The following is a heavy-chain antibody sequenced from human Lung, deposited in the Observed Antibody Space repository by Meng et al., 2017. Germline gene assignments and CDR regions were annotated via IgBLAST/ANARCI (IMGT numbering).Heavy chain of an antibody. J-gene: IGHJ4*02. V-gene: IGHV1-2*06. D-gene: IGHD2-21*01. CDR1: GYPFTAYY. CDR3: VRDENISLGKLFGDY. Sequence: QVRLVQVGAEVKGPGASVKVACKPSGYPFTAYYIHWVRQAPGQGLEWMGHIIPISGDTLYAPKFQGRVSMTADTSIGTAYVELSGLRSDDTAIYYCVRDENISLGKLFGDYWGQGTLVTVSS. CDR2: IIPISGDT.